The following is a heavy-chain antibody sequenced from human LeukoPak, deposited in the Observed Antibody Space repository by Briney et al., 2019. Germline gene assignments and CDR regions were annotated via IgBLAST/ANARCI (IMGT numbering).Heavy chain of an antibody. D-gene: IGHD6-19*01. J-gene: IGHJ5*02. CDR3: AKDGSSLGWYMAGWFDP. CDR1: GFTFSSYA. Sequence: GGSLRLSCAASGFTFSSYAMSWVRQAPGKGLEWVSAISGSGGSTYYADSVKGRFTISRDNSKNTLYLQMNSLRAEDTAVYYCAKDGSSLGWYMAGWFDPWGQGTLVTVSS. CDR2: ISGSGGST. V-gene: IGHV3-23*01.